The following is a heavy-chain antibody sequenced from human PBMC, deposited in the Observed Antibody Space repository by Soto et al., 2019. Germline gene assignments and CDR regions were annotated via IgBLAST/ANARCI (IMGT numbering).Heavy chain of an antibody. Sequence: SETLSLTCTVSGGSVSSGSYYWSWIRQPPGKGLEWIGYIYYSGSTNYNPSLKSRVTISVDTSKNQFSLKLSSVTAADTAVYYCARAERGYSYGSYFDYWAREPWSPSPQ. CDR1: GGSVSSGSYY. D-gene: IGHD5-18*01. V-gene: IGHV4-61*01. J-gene: IGHJ4*02. CDR2: IYYSGST. CDR3: ARAERGYSYGSYFDY.